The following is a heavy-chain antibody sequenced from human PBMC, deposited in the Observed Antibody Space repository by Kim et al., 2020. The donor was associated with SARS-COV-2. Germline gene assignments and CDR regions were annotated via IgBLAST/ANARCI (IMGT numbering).Heavy chain of an antibody. V-gene: IGHV3-30*18. D-gene: IGHD3-22*01. CDR3: ANSNSLYYYDSSGYPNWFDP. CDR2: ISYDGSNK. J-gene: IGHJ5*02. Sequence: GGSLRLSCAASGFTFSSYGMHWVRQAPGKGLEWVAVISYDGSNKYYADSVKGRFTISRDNSKNTLYLQMNSLRAEDTAVYYCANSNSLYYYDSSGYPNWFDPWGQGTLVTVSS. CDR1: GFTFSSYG.